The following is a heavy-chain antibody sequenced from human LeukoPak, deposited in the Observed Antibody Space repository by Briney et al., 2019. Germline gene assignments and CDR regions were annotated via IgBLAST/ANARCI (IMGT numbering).Heavy chain of an antibody. V-gene: IGHV3-23*01. D-gene: IGHD2-2*01. J-gene: IGHJ3*02. CDR2: ISGSGGST. Sequence: GGSLRLSCAASGFTFSSYAMSWVRQAPGKGLEWVSAISGSGGSTYYADSVKGRFTISRDNSRNTLYLQMNSLRAEDTAVYYCASTIVVVPAARVDAFDIWGQGTMVTVSS. CDR1: GFTFSSYA. CDR3: ASTIVVVPAARVDAFDI.